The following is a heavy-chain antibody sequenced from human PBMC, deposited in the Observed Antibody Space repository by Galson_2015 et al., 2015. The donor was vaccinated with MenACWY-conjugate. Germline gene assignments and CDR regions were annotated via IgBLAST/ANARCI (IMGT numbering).Heavy chain of an antibody. CDR2: IYPGDSDT. CDR3: VRSGDSTVNGGYDS. V-gene: IGHV5-51*03. CDR1: GYSFTNYW. Sequence: QSGAEVKKPGESLKISCQGSGYSFTNYWIGWVRQMPGKGLEWMGIIYPGDSDTRYSPSFQGQVTISVDKSISTAYLHWSSLRASDTAIYYCVRSGDSTVNGGYDSWGQGTLVTVSS. D-gene: IGHD5-12*01. J-gene: IGHJ5*02.